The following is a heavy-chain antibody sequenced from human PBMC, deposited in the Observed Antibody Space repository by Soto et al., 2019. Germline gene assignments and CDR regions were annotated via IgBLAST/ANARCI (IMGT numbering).Heavy chain of an antibody. CDR3: AREVYYYDSSGYKSDAFDI. CDR2: TSAYNGNT. Sequence: ASVKVSCKASGYTFTSYGISWVRQAPGQGLEWMGWTSAYNGNTNYAQKLQGRVTMTTDTSTSTAYMELRSLRSDDTAVYYCAREVYYYDSSGYKSDAFDIWGQGTMVTVSS. J-gene: IGHJ3*02. D-gene: IGHD3-22*01. V-gene: IGHV1-18*04. CDR1: GYTFTSYG.